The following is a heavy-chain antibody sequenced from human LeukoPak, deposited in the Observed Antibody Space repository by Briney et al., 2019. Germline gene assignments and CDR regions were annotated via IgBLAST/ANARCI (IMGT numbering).Heavy chain of an antibody. CDR1: GGSISSGGYY. Sequence: PSETLSLTCTVSGGSISSGGYYWSWIRQHPGKGLEWIGYIYYSGSTYYNPSLKSRVTISVDTSKDQFSLKLSSVTAADTAVYYRARGSKGYSPLIDAFDIWGQGTMVTVSS. J-gene: IGHJ3*02. CDR2: IYYSGST. D-gene: IGHD2-21*01. V-gene: IGHV4-31*03. CDR3: ARGSKGYSPLIDAFDI.